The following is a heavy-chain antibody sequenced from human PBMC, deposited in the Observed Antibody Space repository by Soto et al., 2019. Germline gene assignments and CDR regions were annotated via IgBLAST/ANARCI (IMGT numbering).Heavy chain of an antibody. V-gene: IGHV3-7*01. CDR1: GFTFSNSW. CDR2: IKEDGTAK. D-gene: IGHD3-22*01. J-gene: IGHJ4*02. CDR3: TTDRGYLTFDY. Sequence: PGGSLRLSCAASGFTFSNSWMNWVRQAPGKGLEWVANIKEDGTAKYYPDSVKGRFTVSRDNVKNSLYLQMNSLRAEDTAMYYCTTDRGYLTFDYWGPGTLVTVSS.